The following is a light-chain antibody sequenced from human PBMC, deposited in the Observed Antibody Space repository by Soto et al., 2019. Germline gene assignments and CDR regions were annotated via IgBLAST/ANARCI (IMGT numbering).Light chain of an antibody. V-gene: IGKV3-20*01. J-gene: IGKJ5*01. CDR2: GAS. Sequence: EIVLTQSPGTLSLSPCERATLSCRASQSVSSSYLAWYQQKPGQAPRLLIYGASSRATGIPDRSSGSASGPDFTLTINRLEPEDFAVYYCQLYGISPQFGQGTRLEIK. CDR1: QSVSSSY. CDR3: QLYGISPQ.